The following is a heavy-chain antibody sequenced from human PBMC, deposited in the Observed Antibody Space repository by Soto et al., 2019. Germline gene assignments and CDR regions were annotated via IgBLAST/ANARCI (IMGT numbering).Heavy chain of an antibody. D-gene: IGHD3-10*01. Sequence: VQLVESGGGLVQPGGSLRLSCAASGFTFSSYSMNWVRQSPGKGLEWVSYMSVDSSTIYYADSMKGRLTISRDNAKNSLYLQMNSHRDEDTGVYYWATFPGYWGQGTMVTVSS. CDR3: ATFPGY. CDR1: GFTFSSYS. J-gene: IGHJ4*02. CDR2: MSVDSSTI. V-gene: IGHV3-48*02.